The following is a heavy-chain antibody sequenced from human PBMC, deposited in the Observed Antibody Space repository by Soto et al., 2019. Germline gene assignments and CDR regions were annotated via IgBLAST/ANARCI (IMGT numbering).Heavy chain of an antibody. CDR1: GFTFRSYA. CDR3: ARGDREDIAVVIGFRPGEYGVEV. CDR2: IAYDGSNK. V-gene: IGHV3-30-3*01. D-gene: IGHD2-15*01. Sequence: QVQLVESGGGVVQPGRSLRLSCAASGFTFRSYAMHWVRQAPGKGLEGVAVIAYDGSNKFYRDYVRGRFTISRDNSENTLYLQINSLRYEDTAVYYCARGDREDIAVVIGFRPGEYGVEVWGQGTTVTVSS. J-gene: IGHJ6*02.